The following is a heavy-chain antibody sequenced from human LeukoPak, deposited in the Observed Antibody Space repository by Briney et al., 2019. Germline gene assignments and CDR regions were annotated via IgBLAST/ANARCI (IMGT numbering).Heavy chain of an antibody. CDR2: IKSKADGETI. J-gene: IGHJ4*02. Sequence: GGSLRLSCAASGFTFTNAWMDWVRQAPGKGLEWVGRIKSKADGETIDYAAPVKGRFTFSRDDSKNMLYLQMNSLKSEDTAVYYCSTLTSRGLSDSWGQGTLVTVSS. D-gene: IGHD1-20*01. CDR1: GFTFTNAW. CDR3: STLTSRGLSDS. V-gene: IGHV3-15*07.